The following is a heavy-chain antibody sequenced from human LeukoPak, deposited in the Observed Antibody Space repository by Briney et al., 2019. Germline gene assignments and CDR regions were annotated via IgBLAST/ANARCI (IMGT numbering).Heavy chain of an antibody. CDR2: IKSKADGETI. J-gene: IGHJ4*02. Sequence: GGSLRLSCAASGFTFTNAWMDWVRQAPGKGLEWVGRIKSKADGETIDYAAPVKGRFTFSRDDSKNMLYLQMNSLKSEDTAVYYCSTLTSRGLSDSWGQGTLVTVSS. D-gene: IGHD1-20*01. CDR1: GFTFTNAW. CDR3: STLTSRGLSDS. V-gene: IGHV3-15*07.